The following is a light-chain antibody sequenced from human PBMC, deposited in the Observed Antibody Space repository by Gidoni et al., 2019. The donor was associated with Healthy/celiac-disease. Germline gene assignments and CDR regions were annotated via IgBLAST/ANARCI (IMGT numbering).Light chain of an antibody. J-gene: IGKJ2*01. CDR2: GAS. Sequence: EIVLTQSPGTLSLSPGERATLPCRASQSVSSSYLAWYQQKPGQAPRLLIYGASSRATGIPDRFSGSGSGTDFTLTISRLEPEDFAVYYCQQYGNSPGYTFGQGTKLEIK. CDR1: QSVSSSY. CDR3: QQYGNSPGYT. V-gene: IGKV3-20*01.